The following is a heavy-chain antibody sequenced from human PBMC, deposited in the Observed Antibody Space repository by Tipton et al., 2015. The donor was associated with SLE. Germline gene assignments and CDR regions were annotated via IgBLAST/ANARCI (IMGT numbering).Heavy chain of an antibody. CDR1: GGSMNDYY. D-gene: IGHD5-18*01. V-gene: IGHV4-59*12. J-gene: IGHJ5*02. CDR3: ARLHGYSYGLNWFDP. Sequence: TLSLTCTVSGGSMNDYYWSWIRQPPGKGLEWIGYIYYTGSSNHNPSLKGRVTMSVDTSKNQFSLRLTSVIAADTAVYYCARLHGYSYGLNWFDPWGQGTLISVSS. CDR2: IYYTGSS.